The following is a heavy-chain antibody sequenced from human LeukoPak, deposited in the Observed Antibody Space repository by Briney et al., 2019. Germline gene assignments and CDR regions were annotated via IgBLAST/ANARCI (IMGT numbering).Heavy chain of an antibody. D-gene: IGHD4/OR15-4a*01. J-gene: IGHJ3*02. V-gene: IGHV6-1*01. CDR2: TYYRSKWYN. CDR3: AREEGLWPYAFDI. CDR1: GDSVSSNSTP. Sequence: PTLSLTCVISGDSVSSNSTPWNWIRQSPARGLEWLGRTYYRSKWYNDYAVSVKSRITINPDTSKNQFSLQLNSVTPEDTAVYYCAREEGLWPYAFDIWGQGTMVTVSS.